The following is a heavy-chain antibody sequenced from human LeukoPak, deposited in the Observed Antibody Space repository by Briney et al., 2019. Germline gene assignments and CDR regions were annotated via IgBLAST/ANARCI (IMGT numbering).Heavy chain of an antibody. J-gene: IGHJ5*02. D-gene: IGHD5-12*01. V-gene: IGHV3-23*01. Sequence: PGGSLRLSCAASAFTFSSYAMHWVRQAPGRGLEWVSAISGSGGGTYYADSVKGRHTISRDNSKNTLYLQMSSLRAEDTAVYYCAKAFSAYENWPPNWFDPRGQGTLVTVSS. CDR2: ISGSGGGT. CDR1: AFTFSSYA. CDR3: AKAFSAYENWPPNWFDP.